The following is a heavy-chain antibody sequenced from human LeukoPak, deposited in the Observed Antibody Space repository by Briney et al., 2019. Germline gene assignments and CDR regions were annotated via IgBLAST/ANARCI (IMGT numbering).Heavy chain of an antibody. Sequence: GGSLRLSCAASGFTFSSYAMDWVRQAPGKGLGWGAVISYDGSNKYYADSVKGRFPFSRDNSKNPLYLQMSSLRAEDTAVYYCASTRNSSYDYVWGKNYFDYWGQGTLVTVSS. J-gene: IGHJ4*02. CDR1: GFTFSSYA. CDR3: ASTRNSSYDYVWGKNYFDY. CDR2: ISYDGSNK. V-gene: IGHV3-30-3*01. D-gene: IGHD3-16*01.